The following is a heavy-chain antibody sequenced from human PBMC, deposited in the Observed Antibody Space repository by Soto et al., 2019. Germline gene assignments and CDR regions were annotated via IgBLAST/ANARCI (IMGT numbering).Heavy chain of an antibody. J-gene: IGHJ6*02. CDR3: ARDRLDYYDSGSVGYYYYGMDV. V-gene: IGHV1-69*01. Sequence: ASFKVSRNASYCNITESGIRCVRQDHGQGLEWRGVIIPIFGTAHYAQKFQGRVTITADESTSTAYMEMSSLRSEDTAVYYCARDRLDYYDSGSVGYYYYGMDVWGQGNTVTVSS. D-gene: IGHD3-10*01. CDR1: YCNITESG. CDR2: IIPIFGTA.